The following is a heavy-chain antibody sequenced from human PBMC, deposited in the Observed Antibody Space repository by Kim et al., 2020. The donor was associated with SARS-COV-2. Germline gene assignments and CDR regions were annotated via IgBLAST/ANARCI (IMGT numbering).Heavy chain of an antibody. Sequence: SQTLSLTCAISGDSVSSNSASWNWIRQSPSRGLEWLGRTYYRSKWYNHYAVSVKSRITINPDTSKNQFSLQLNYVTPEDTAVYYCARERETGGAAASTDYYYYYGMDVWGQGTTVTVSS. CDR2: TYYRSKWYN. CDR3: ARERETGGAAASTDYYYYYGMDV. J-gene: IGHJ6*01. V-gene: IGHV6-1*01. D-gene: IGHD6-13*01. CDR1: GDSVSSNSAS.